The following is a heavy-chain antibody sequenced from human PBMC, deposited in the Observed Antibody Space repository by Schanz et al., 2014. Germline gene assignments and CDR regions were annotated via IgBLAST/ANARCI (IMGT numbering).Heavy chain of an antibody. D-gene: IGHD2-15*01. Sequence: EVQLVESGGGLVQPGGSLRLSCAASGFTFTTNAMSWVRQPPGKGLEWVSAISGNGGSTYFADSVKGRFTISRDNSDNTLFLQMTSLRAEDTAVYYCAKVREWWPYYFDYWGQGTLVTVSS. CDR3: AKVREWWPYYFDY. CDR2: ISGNGGST. CDR1: GFTFTTNA. V-gene: IGHV3-23*04. J-gene: IGHJ4*02.